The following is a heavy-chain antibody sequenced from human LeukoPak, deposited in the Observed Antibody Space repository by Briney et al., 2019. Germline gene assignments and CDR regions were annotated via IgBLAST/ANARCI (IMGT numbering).Heavy chain of an antibody. V-gene: IGHV4-4*07. Sequence: PSETLSLTCTVSGGSISSYYWSWIRQPAGKGLEWIGRIYSSGSTNYSPSLKSRVTMSVDTSKNQFSLKLSSVTAADTAVYYCARRLRFVNYYDSSPGGRPFDYWGQGTLVTVSS. CDR2: IYSSGST. CDR3: ARRLRFVNYYDSSPGGRPFDY. D-gene: IGHD3-22*01. CDR1: GGSISSYY. J-gene: IGHJ4*02.